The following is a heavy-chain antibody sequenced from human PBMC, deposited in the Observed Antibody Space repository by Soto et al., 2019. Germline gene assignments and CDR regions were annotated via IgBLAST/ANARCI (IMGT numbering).Heavy chain of an antibody. D-gene: IGHD6-19*01. CDR3: AREDSSGWSGWFDP. V-gene: IGHV4-30-2*06. CDR1: GVAMTYGGYS. J-gene: IGHJ5*02. Sequence: SETLSLTCSVSGVAMTYGGYSWSWIRQSPEKGLEWLGYIGHLETTYYNPSFKSRLSLSIDRTRNQFSLSLSSMTAADTAVYYCAREDSSGWSGWFDPWGQGTLVTVSS. CDR2: IGHLETT.